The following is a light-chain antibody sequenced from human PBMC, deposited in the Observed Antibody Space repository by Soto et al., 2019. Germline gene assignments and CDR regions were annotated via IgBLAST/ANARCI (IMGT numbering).Light chain of an antibody. Sequence: DIQMTQSPSSLSASVGDRVTITCRASQSISSYLNWYQQKPGKAPTRLLYAASSWQSVVPSRFSGSGSWTDFTLTISSLQPEDFATYYCQQSYSTLFTFGGGTNVEIK. CDR2: AAS. CDR3: QQSYSTLFT. J-gene: IGKJ4*01. V-gene: IGKV1-39*01. CDR1: QSISSY.